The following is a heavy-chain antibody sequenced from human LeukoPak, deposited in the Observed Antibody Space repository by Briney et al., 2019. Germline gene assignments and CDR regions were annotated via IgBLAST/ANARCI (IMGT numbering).Heavy chain of an antibody. J-gene: IGHJ5*02. CDR3: ARDGDVVVPAAMLENPNWFDP. V-gene: IGHV4-4*07. CDR1: GGSISSYY. D-gene: IGHD2-2*01. Sequence: SETLSLTCTVSGGSISSYYWSWIRQPAGKGLEWIGRIYTSGSTNYNPSLKSRVTMSVDTSKNQFSLKLSSVTAADTAVYYCARDGDVVVPAAMLENPNWFDPWGQGTLVTVSS. CDR2: IYTSGST.